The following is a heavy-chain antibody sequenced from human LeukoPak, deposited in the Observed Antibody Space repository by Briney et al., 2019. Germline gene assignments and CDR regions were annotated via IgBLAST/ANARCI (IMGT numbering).Heavy chain of an antibody. Sequence: PGGSLRLSCAASGFTFSNYAMTWVRQAPGKGLEWVSGISASGTDTYYADSLKGRFTISRDNSKNTLFLQMNRLSVEDTAIYYCANLGANWFDRWGQGTLVTVSS. CDR1: GFTFSNYA. J-gene: IGHJ5*02. CDR3: ANLGANWFDR. D-gene: IGHD3-16*01. V-gene: IGHV3-23*01. CDR2: ISASGTDT.